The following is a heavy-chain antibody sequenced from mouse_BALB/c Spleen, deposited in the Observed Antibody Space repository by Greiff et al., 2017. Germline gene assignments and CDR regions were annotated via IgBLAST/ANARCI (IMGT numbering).Heavy chain of an antibody. J-gene: IGHJ3*01. CDR2: ISSGGSYT. CDR3: ARHGNYASWFAY. Sequence: VQLQESGGDLVKPGGSLKLSCAASGFTFSSYGMSWVRQTPDKRLEWVATISSGGSYTYYPDSVKGRFTISRDNAKNTLYLQMSSLKSEDTAMYYCARHGNYASWFAYWGQGTLVTVSA. V-gene: IGHV5-6*01. D-gene: IGHD2-1*01. CDR1: GFTFSSYG.